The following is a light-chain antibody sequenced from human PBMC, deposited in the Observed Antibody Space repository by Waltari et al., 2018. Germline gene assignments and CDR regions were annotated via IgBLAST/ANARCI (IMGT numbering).Light chain of an antibody. CDR2: EPN. J-gene: IGLJ1*01. V-gene: IGLV2-23*01. Sequence: QSAPTQPASVSGPPGTSITISSTGTSSDIATYNLVSWYQQHPGKAPKRIIYEPNKRPSGVSSRVSGSKSGNTASLTISGPQAEDEANYYGYAYAGTRGVFGTGTKVTVL. CDR1: SSDIATYNL. CDR3: YAYAGTRGV.